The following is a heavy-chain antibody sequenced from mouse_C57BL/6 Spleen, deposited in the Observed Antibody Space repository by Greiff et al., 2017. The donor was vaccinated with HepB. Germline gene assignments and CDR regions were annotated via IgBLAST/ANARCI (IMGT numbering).Heavy chain of an antibody. Sequence: LVESGPELVKPGASVKISCKASGYAFSSSWMNWVKQRPGKGLEWIGRIYPGDGDTNYNGKFKGKATLTADKSSSTSYMQLSSLTSEDSAVYFCASGHYYGSRTTLFFDYWGQGTTLTVSS. J-gene: IGHJ2*01. V-gene: IGHV1-82*01. CDR1: GYAFSSSW. CDR2: IYPGDGDT. D-gene: IGHD1-1*01. CDR3: ASGHYYGSRTTLFFDY.